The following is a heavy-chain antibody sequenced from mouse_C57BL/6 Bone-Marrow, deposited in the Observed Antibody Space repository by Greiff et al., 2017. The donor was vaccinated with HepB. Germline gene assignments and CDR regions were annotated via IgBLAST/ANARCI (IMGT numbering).Heavy chain of an antibody. CDR3: ARDGYYFYYAMDY. CDR2: IDPSDSYT. V-gene: IGHV1-50*01. Sequence: VQLQQPGAELVKPGASVKLSCKASGYTFTSYWMQWVKQRPGHGLEWIGEIDPSDSYTNYNQKFKGKATLTVDKSSSTAYMQLSSLTSEDSAVYYCARDGYYFYYAMDYWGQGTSVTVSS. D-gene: IGHD2-3*01. CDR1: GYTFTSYW. J-gene: IGHJ4*01.